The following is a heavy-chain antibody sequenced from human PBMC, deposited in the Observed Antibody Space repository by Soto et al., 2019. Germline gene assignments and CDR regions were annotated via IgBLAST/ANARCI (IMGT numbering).Heavy chain of an antibody. Sequence: QVQLQESGPGLVKPSQTLSLTCTVSGGSISSGGYYWSWISQHPGKGLEWIGYIYYSGSTYYNPSLKIRVTIAVDTSKNQFSLKLSSVTAADTAVYYCSREMNGVLGMGHWGQGTLVTVSS. CDR1: GGSISSGGYY. J-gene: IGHJ4*02. V-gene: IGHV4-31*03. CDR2: IYYSGST. D-gene: IGHD2-8*01. CDR3: SREMNGVLGMGH.